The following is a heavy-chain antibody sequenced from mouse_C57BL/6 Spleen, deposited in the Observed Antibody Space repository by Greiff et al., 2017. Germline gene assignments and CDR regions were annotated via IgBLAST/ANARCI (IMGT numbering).Heavy chain of an antibody. CDR3: ARFVEAMDY. V-gene: IGHV1-80*01. J-gene: IGHJ4*01. CDR2: IYPGDGDN. Sequence: QVQLKQSGAELVKPGASVKISCIASGYAFSSYWMNWVQQRPGKGLEWIGQIYPGDGDNNSNGKFTGKATLTASKSSSTAYMQLSRLTSEESEVYCSARFVEAMDYWGQGTSVTVSS. CDR1: GYAFSSYW.